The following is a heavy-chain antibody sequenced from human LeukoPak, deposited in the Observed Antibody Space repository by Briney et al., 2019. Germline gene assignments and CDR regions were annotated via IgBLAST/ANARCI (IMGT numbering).Heavy chain of an antibody. J-gene: IGHJ4*02. CDR1: GGTFSGYY. Sequence: PSGTLSLTCGVSGGTFSGYYWSWIRQPPGKGLEWIGEIYHSGKTNYNPTLKSRVTISVDASKREFSLRLNSVTAADAAVYYCARGNNFRFDYWGQETLVTVSS. CDR2: IYHSGKT. D-gene: IGHD5-24*01. CDR3: ARGNNFRFDY. V-gene: IGHV4-34*01.